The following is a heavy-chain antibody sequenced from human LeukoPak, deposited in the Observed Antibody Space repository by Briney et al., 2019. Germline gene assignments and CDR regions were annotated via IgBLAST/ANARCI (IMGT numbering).Heavy chain of an antibody. CDR2: MNPNSGNT. Sequence: GASVKVSCKASGYTLTSYDINWVRQATGQGLEWMGWMNPNSGNTGYAQKFQGRVTITRNTSISTAYMELSSLRSEDTAAYYCARALGRSSGFFDYWGQGTLVTVSS. J-gene: IGHJ4*02. CDR1: GYTLTSYD. CDR3: ARALGRSSGFFDY. V-gene: IGHV1-8*03. D-gene: IGHD6-19*01.